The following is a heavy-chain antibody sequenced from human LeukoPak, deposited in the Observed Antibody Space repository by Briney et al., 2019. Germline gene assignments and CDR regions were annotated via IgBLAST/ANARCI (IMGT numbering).Heavy chain of an antibody. CDR1: GFTVSSNY. D-gene: IGHD6-13*01. V-gene: IGHV3-53*01. Sequence: GGSLRLSCAASGFTVSSNYMSWVRQAPGKGLEGVSGIYSGGSTYYADSVKGRFTISRDNSKNTLYLQMNSLRAEDTAVYYCARDGGIAATNYGMDVWGKGTTVTVSS. CDR3: ARDGGIAATNYGMDV. CDR2: IYSGGST. J-gene: IGHJ6*04.